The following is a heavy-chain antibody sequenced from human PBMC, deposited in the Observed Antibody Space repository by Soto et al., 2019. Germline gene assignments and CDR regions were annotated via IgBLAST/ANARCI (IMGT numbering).Heavy chain of an antibody. CDR1: GFTFSDFW. J-gene: IGHJ6*02. Sequence: EVQLVESGGGLVQPGGSLRLSCAASGFTFSDFWLHWVRQTPGKGLVWVSRIKYDGTTANYADSVQGRFTISRNNANNMVYLQMDSLRADDTAVYSCARGAKGAYYVDVWGQGTTVTVSS. V-gene: IGHV3-74*01. D-gene: IGHD2-21*01. CDR2: IKYDGTTA. CDR3: ARGAKGAYYVDV.